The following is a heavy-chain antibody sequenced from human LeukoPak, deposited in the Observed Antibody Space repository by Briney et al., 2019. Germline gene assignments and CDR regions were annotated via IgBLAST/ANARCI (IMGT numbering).Heavy chain of an antibody. Sequence: ASVKVSCKVSGYTLTELSMHWVRQAPGEGLEWMGGFDPEDDETIYAQKFQGRVTMTEDTSTDTAYMELSSLRSEDTAVYYCATDVEGLTMIVDWGQGTLVTVSS. V-gene: IGHV1-24*01. D-gene: IGHD3-22*01. J-gene: IGHJ4*02. CDR3: ATDVEGLTMIVD. CDR2: FDPEDDET. CDR1: GYTLTELS.